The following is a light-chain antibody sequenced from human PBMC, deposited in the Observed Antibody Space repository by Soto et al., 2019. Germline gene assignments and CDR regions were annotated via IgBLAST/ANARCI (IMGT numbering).Light chain of an antibody. V-gene: IGKV3-20*01. J-gene: IGKJ5*01. Sequence: EIVLTQSPGTLSLSPGERATLSCRASQSISTTYLTWYQQRPGQAPRLLLYGASNRATGIPDRFSGSGSGTDFTLTVSRLEPEDFAVYYCQHYGTSPPITFGQGTRLEIK. CDR1: QSISTTY. CDR3: QHYGTSPPIT. CDR2: GAS.